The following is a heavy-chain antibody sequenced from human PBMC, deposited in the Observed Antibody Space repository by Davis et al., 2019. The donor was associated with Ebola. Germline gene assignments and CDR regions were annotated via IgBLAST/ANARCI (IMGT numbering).Heavy chain of an antibody. J-gene: IGHJ6*02. V-gene: IGHV4-59*01. D-gene: IGHD2-2*01. Sequence: PSETLSLTCTVSGGSISSYYWSWIRQPPGKGLEWIGYIYYSGSTNYNPSLKSRVTISVDTSKNQFSLKLSSVTAADTAVYYCARAVYCSSTSCYRGTPYYYYGMDVWGQGTTVTVSS. CDR2: IYYSGST. CDR1: GGSISSYY. CDR3: ARAVYCSSTSCYRGTPYYYYGMDV.